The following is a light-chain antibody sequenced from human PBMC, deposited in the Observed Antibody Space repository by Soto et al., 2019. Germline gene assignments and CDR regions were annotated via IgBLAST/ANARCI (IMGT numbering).Light chain of an antibody. V-gene: IGKV2-30*01. CDR1: RSLVYSDGNAY. J-gene: IGKJ1*01. CDR3: MQGTHWPPT. CDR2: KVS. Sequence: DVVMTQSPLSLPVTLGQPASISCRSSRSLVYSDGNAYLNWFQQRPGQSPRRLIYKVSNRDSGVPDRFSGGGSGSDFTLQISRVEAEDVGVYYCMQGTHWPPTFGRGTKVEIK.